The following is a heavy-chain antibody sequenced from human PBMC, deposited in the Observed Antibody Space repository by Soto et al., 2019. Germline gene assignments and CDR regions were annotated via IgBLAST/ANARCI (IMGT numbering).Heavy chain of an antibody. Sequence: SETLSLTCAVYGGSFSGYYWSWIRQPPGKGLEWIGEINHSGSTNYNPSLKSRVTISVDTSKNQFSLRLSSVTAADTAMYYCASHRRETGTYAHPLASWGGGIRVTFSS. CDR3: ASHRRETGTYAHPLAS. CDR2: INHSGST. J-gene: IGHJ4*02. D-gene: IGHD1-1*01. CDR1: GGSFSGYY. V-gene: IGHV4-34*01.